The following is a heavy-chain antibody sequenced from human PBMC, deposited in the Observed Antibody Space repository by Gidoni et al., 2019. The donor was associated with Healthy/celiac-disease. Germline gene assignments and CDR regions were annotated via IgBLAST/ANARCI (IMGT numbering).Heavy chain of an antibody. CDR2: IFSNSAK. J-gene: IGHJ4*02. CDR1: GFSLSNARLG. CDR3: AQYKTPEYYDSSGYFAY. V-gene: IGHV2-26*01. D-gene: IGHD3-22*01. Sequence: QVTLKESGPVLVKPTETLTLTCTVSGFSLSNARLGVIWIRPPPGKALEWLAHIFSNSAKSYSTSLKSRLIISKDTSKSQVVLTMTNMDPVDTATYYCAQYKTPEYYDSSGYFAYWGQGTLVTVSS.